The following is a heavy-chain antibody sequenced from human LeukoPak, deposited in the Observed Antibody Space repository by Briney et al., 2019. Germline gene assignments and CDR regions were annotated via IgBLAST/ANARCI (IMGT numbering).Heavy chain of an antibody. Sequence: PGGSLRLSCAASGFTFSSYGMNWVRQVPGKGLEWVAGSSGPSGRTYYADSVKGRFTISRDSSKNTLYLQMNSLRVDDAAVYYCARGSGFFLDLDYWGQGTLVTVSS. CDR3: ARGSGFFLDLDY. D-gene: IGHD3-22*01. J-gene: IGHJ4*02. CDR1: GFTFSSYG. V-gene: IGHV3-23*01. CDR2: SSGPSGRT.